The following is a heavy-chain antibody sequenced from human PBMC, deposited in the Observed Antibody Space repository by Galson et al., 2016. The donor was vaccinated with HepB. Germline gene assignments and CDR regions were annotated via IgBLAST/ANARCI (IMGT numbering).Heavy chain of an antibody. CDR1: GSTFKSRS. Sequence: SLRLSCAASGSTFKSRSMSWVRQAPGKGLEWVSAISENGGSTHYVDSVKGRFTISRDNSKNTLYLQMNSVRAEDTAVYYCARDQGYCSGITCLIYDYWGQGTLVTV. CDR2: ISENGGST. D-gene: IGHD2-2*01. V-gene: IGHV3-23*01. CDR3: ARDQGYCSGITCLIYDY. J-gene: IGHJ4*02.